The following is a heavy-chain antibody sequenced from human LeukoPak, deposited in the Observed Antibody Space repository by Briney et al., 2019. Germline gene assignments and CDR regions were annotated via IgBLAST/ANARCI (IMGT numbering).Heavy chain of an antibody. CDR2: TSDIGSI. V-gene: IGHV4-59*08. CDR3: AGHHPRNTVDF. Sequence: SETLSLTCAVYGGSFSGYYWSWIRQPPGKGLEWIAYTSDIGSINYNPSLKSRVTISLDTSKNQFSLKLSSVTAADTAVYYCAGHHPRNTVDFWGQGTLVTASS. J-gene: IGHJ4*02. CDR1: GGSFSGYY. D-gene: IGHD2/OR15-2a*01.